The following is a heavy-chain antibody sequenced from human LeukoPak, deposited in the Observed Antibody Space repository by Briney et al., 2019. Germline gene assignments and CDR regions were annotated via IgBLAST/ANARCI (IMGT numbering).Heavy chain of an antibody. D-gene: IGHD3-3*01. CDR1: GFTFSSYE. CDR2: ISSSGSTI. V-gene: IGHV3-48*03. CDR3: TSNILSGYLNYFDY. J-gene: IGHJ4*02. Sequence: GGSLRLSCAASGFTFSSYEMNWVRQAPGKGLEWVSYISSSGSTIYYADSVKGRFTISRDNAKNSLYLQMNSLKTEDTAVYYCTSNILSGYLNYFDYWGQGTLVTVSS.